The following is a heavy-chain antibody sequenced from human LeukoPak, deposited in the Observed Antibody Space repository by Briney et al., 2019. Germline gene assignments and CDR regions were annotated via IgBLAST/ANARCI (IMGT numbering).Heavy chain of an antibody. D-gene: IGHD2-15*01. CDR1: GFTFSSYA. V-gene: IGHV3-30-3*01. J-gene: IGHJ3*02. CDR2: ITDDGSNE. Sequence: PGGSLRLSCAASGFTFSSYALHWVRQAPGKGLEWVAVITDDGSNENYVDSVKGRFTISRDNSKHTLYLQMNSLRTEDTAVYYCARERCSGGSCAFDIWGQGTMVTVSS. CDR3: ARERCSGGSCAFDI.